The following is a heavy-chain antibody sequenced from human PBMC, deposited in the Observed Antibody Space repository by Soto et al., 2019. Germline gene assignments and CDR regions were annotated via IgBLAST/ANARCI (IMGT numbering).Heavy chain of an antibody. CDR2: ISSSSSYT. D-gene: IGHD1-20*01. Sequence: PGGSLRLSCAASGFTFSDYYMSWIRQAPGKGLEWVSYISSSSSYTNYADSAKGRFTISRDNAKNSLYLQMNSLRAEDTAVYYCARDHITGMNGWFDPWGQGTLVTVSS. V-gene: IGHV3-11*06. J-gene: IGHJ5*02. CDR3: ARDHITGMNGWFDP. CDR1: GFTFSDYY.